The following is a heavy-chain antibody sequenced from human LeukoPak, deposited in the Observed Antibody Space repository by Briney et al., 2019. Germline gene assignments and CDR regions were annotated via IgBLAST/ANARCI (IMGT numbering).Heavy chain of an antibody. Sequence: GGSLRLSCAASGFTFDDYAMHWVRHAPGKGLEWVSGISWNSGSIGYADSVKGRFTISRDNAKNSLYLQMNSLRAEDTALYYCARLRRDYYDSSGYSFDYWGQGTLVTVSS. CDR1: GFTFDDYA. V-gene: IGHV3-9*01. D-gene: IGHD3-22*01. CDR3: ARLRRDYYDSSGYSFDY. CDR2: ISWNSGSI. J-gene: IGHJ4*02.